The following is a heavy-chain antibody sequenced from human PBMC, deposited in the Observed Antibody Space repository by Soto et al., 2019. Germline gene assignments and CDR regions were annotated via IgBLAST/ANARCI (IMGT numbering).Heavy chain of an antibody. V-gene: IGHV3-23*01. CDR3: AKDIVLMVYAIPYYFDY. J-gene: IGHJ4*02. CDR2: ISGSGGST. D-gene: IGHD2-8*01. Sequence: EVQLLESGGGLVQPGGSLRLSCAASGFTFSSYAMSWVRQAPGKGLEWVSAISGSGGSTYYADSVKGRFTISRDNSKNTLYLQMNSLRAEDTAVYYCAKDIVLMVYAIPYYFDYWGQGTLVTVCS. CDR1: GFTFSSYA.